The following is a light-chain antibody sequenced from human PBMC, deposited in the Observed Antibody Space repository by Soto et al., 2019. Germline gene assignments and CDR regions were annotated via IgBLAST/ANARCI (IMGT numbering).Light chain of an antibody. Sequence: EIVLTQSPATLSLSPGERATLSCRASETIRNLLAWYQQRPGQAPRLLIYDASSRATGIPDRFSGSGSGTDFTLTISRLEPEDFAVYYCQQFSSYPLTFGGGTKVDIK. CDR2: DAS. CDR3: QQFSSYPLT. V-gene: IGKV3-11*01. CDR1: ETIRNL. J-gene: IGKJ4*01.